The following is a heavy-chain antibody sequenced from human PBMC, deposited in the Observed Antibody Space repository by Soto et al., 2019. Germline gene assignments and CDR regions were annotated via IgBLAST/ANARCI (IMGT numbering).Heavy chain of an antibody. CDR1: GGSLTSYY. D-gene: IGHD3-10*01. CDR2: IFYTGST. V-gene: IGHV4-59*01. J-gene: IGHJ4*02. Sequence: SEILSLTCAVSGGSLTSYYWNWIRQPPGRGLEWLGYIFYTGSTNYNPSLKSRVTISVDTSKNQFSLKLTSVTAADTDVYYCARSAYPLGDYWGQGILVTVSS. CDR3: ARSAYPLGDY.